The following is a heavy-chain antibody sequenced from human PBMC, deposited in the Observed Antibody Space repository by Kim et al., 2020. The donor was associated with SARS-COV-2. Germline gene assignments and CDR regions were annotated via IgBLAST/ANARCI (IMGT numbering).Heavy chain of an antibody. J-gene: IGHJ4*02. D-gene: IGHD2-15*01. CDR3: ARRAASGGFVDY. Sequence: GGSLRLSCAASGFSFSSYAMSWVRQAPGKGLEWVSAIGTGGSTTYNADSVRGRFTISRDNSKNTLYLQMISLGAEDTALYYCARRAASGGFVDYWGQGTL. CDR1: GFSFSSYA. CDR2: IGTGGSTT. V-gene: IGHV3-23*01.